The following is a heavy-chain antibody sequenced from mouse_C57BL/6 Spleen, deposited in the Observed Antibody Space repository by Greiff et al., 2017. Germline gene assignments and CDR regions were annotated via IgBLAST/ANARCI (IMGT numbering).Heavy chain of an antibody. D-gene: IGHD2-3*01. Sequence: VKLVESGPGLVQPSQSLSITCTVSGFSLTSYGVHWVRQSPGKGLEWLGVIWSGGSTDDNAAFISRLSISKDNSKSQVFIQMNSLQADDTAIYYGARNFYDGYYFYAMDYWGQGTSVTVSS. V-gene: IGHV2-2*01. CDR2: IWSGGST. CDR3: ARNFYDGYYFYAMDY. J-gene: IGHJ4*01. CDR1: GFSLTSYG.